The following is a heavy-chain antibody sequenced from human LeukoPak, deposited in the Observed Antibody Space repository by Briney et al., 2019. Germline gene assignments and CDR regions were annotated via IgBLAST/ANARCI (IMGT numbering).Heavy chain of an antibody. V-gene: IGHV5-51*01. CDR1: GYSFTSYW. D-gene: IGHD3-10*01. CDR3: ARHWDGSGDQPRKYYYYYYMDV. CDR2: IYPGDSDT. J-gene: IGHJ6*03. Sequence: GESLQISCKGSGYSFTSYWIGWVRQMPGKGLEWMGIIYPGDSDTRYSPSFQGQVTISADKSISTAYLQWSSLKASDTAMYYCARHWDGSGDQPRKYYYYYYMDVWGKGTTVTVSS.